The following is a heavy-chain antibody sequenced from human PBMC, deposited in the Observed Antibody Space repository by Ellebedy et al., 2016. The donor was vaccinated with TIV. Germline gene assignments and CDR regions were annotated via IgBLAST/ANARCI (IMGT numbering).Heavy chain of an antibody. Sequence: GESLKISCAASGFTVSSNYMSWVRQAPGKGLEWVSVIYSGGSTYYADSVKGRFTISRDNSKNTVYLQMNSLTLEDTAVCYCAKGLGSDWAFEYWGQGALVTVSS. CDR1: GFTVSSNY. CDR3: AKGLGSDWAFEY. D-gene: IGHD6-19*01. V-gene: IGHV3-53*05. J-gene: IGHJ4*02. CDR2: IYSGGST.